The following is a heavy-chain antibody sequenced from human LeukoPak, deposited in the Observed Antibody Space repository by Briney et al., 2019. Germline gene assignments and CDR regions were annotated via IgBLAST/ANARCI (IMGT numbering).Heavy chain of an antibody. J-gene: IGHJ4*02. D-gene: IGHD1-26*01. V-gene: IGHV4-39*01. CDR2: IYYSGST. Sequence: SETLSLTCSVSGGSINSTFYYWGWIRQPPGKGLEWIGSIYYSGSTYYNPSLKSRVTISVDTSKNQFSLKLSSVTAADTAVYYCASPYSGNSPFDYWGQGTLVTVSS. CDR3: ASPYSGNSPFDY. CDR1: GGSINSTFYY.